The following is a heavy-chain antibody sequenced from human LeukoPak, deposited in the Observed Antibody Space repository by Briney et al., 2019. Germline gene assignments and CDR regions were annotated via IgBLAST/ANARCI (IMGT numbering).Heavy chain of an antibody. J-gene: IGHJ6*02. CDR1: GYTLTESS. Sequence: GASVKVSCKVSGYTLTESSIHWVRQAPGQGLEWMGWISAYNGNTNYAQKFQGRVTVTTDTSTSTAYMELRSLRSDDTAVYYCARAGYSYGYGYYYYGMDVWGQGTTVTVSS. CDR3: ARAGYSYGYGYYYYGMDV. CDR2: ISAYNGNT. D-gene: IGHD5-18*01. V-gene: IGHV1-18*01.